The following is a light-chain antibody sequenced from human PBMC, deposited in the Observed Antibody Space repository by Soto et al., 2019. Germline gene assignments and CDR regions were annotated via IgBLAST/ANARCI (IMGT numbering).Light chain of an antibody. CDR1: QSISSW. CDR2: KAS. CDR3: QQYNSYPLT. V-gene: IGKV1-5*03. J-gene: IGKJ4*01. Sequence: DIQMTQSPSTLSASVGDRVTITFRASQSISSWLAWYQQKPGKAPKLLIYKASSLESGLPSRFSGSGSGTEFTLTISSLQPDDFAAYYCQQYNSYPLTFGGGTKVEIK.